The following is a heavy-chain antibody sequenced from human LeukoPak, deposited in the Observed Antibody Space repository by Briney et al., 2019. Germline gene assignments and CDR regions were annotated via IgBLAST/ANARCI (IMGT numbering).Heavy chain of an antibody. V-gene: IGHV3-7*04. CDR1: GFTFSGFW. Sequence: QAGGSLRLSCAASGFTFSGFWMSWVRQAPGKGLEWVANIKQDGSEKYYVDSVKGRFTISRDNAKNSLYLQMNSLRAEDTAVFYCARDGTYTGYDPDFDIWGQGTLVTVSS. J-gene: IGHJ4*02. D-gene: IGHD5-12*01. CDR3: ARDGTYTGYDPDFDI. CDR2: IKQDGSEK.